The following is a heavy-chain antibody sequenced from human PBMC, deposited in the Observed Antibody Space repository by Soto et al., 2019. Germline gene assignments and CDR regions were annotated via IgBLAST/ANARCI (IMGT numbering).Heavy chain of an antibody. J-gene: IGHJ4*02. CDR2: TYYRSKWYD. D-gene: IGHD6-19*01. CDR1: GDSVSSKSVA. Sequence: PSQTLSLTCAIFGDSVSSKSVAWNWIRQSPSRGLEWLGRTYYRSKWYDDFAVSVKSRIMINPDTSKNQFSLQLNSVTPEDTAVYYCAKGGRQWLVTSDFNYWGQGALVTVSS. V-gene: IGHV6-1*01. CDR3: AKGGRQWLVTSDFNY.